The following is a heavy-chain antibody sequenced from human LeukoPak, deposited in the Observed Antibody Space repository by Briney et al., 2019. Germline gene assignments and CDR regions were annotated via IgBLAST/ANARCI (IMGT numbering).Heavy chain of an antibody. V-gene: IGHV3-21*01. CDR1: GFTFSSYA. CDR2: ISSSSSYI. Sequence: PGGSLRLSCAASGFTFSSYAMPWVRQAPGKGLEWVSSISSSSSYIYYADSVKGRFTISRDNAKNSLYLQMNSLRAEDTAVYYCARAAYYYDSSGYPYWGQGTLVTVSS. CDR3: ARAAYYYDSSGYPY. D-gene: IGHD3-22*01. J-gene: IGHJ4*02.